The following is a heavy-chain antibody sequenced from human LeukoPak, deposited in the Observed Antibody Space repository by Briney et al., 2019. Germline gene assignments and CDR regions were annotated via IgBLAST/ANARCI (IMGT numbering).Heavy chain of an antibody. CDR3: ASGFTAMAFDY. Sequence: KPSETLSLTCTVSGGSISNYYWSWIRQPPGKGLEWIGYIYYSGSTNYNPSLKSRVTISVDTSKKQSSLKLSSVTAADTAVYYCASGFTAMAFDYWGQGTLVTVSS. CDR2: IYYSGST. D-gene: IGHD5-18*01. J-gene: IGHJ4*02. V-gene: IGHV4-59*01. CDR1: GGSISNYY.